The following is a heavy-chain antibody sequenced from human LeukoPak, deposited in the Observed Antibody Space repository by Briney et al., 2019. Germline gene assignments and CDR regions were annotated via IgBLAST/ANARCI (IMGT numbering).Heavy chain of an antibody. J-gene: IGHJ4*02. Sequence: GGSLRLSCVASGFTFTNFAVHWVRQAPGKGLEWVAFISYDGSTKYYADSVKGRFTISRDNSKNTLYLQMSSLRAADTAVYYCARDVYGDYAIDYWGQGTLVTVSS. D-gene: IGHD4-17*01. CDR1: GFTFTNFA. CDR3: ARDVYGDYAIDY. V-gene: IGHV3-30*04. CDR2: ISYDGSTK.